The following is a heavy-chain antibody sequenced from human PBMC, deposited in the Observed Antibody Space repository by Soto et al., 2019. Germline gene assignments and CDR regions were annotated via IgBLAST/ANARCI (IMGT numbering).Heavy chain of an antibody. J-gene: IGHJ4*02. CDR3: ARVPDY. CDR1: GGSISSGGYS. CDR2: MYHSGST. V-gene: IGHV4-30-2*01. Sequence: QLQLQESGSGLVKPSQTLSLTCAVSGGSISSGGYSWSWIRQPPGKGLEWIGYMYHSGSTYYNPSRKRRGTIAIGRSKNQFSLKLSSVTAADTAVVYCARVPDYWGQGMLVTVSS. D-gene: IGHD2-2*01.